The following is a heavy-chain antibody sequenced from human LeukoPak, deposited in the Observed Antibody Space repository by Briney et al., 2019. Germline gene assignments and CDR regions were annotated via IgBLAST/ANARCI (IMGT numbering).Heavy chain of an antibody. CDR2: MNPNSGNT. Sequence: ASVKVSCKASGYTFTSYDINWVRQATGQGLEWMGWMNPNSGNTGYAQKFQGRVTITRNTSISTAYMGLSSLRSEDTAVYYCARGGAGLNWFDPWGQGTLVTVSS. J-gene: IGHJ5*02. D-gene: IGHD3-10*01. CDR3: ARGGAGLNWFDP. V-gene: IGHV1-8*03. CDR1: GYTFTSYD.